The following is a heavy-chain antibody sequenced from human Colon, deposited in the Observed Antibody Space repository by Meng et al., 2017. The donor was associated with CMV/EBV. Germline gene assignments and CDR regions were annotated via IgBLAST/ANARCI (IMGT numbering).Heavy chain of an antibody. V-gene: IGHV3-74*01. CDR3: ARSGDLFALDY. CDR1: GIAFNDGG. D-gene: IGHD2-21*02. CDR2: GNGDGTVT. Sequence: SCEVSGIAFNDGGMHWDRRDTGKGRVWRSQGNGDGTVTGYADSVRGRFTISRDNTKNTLYLQMSGLRAEDTAVYYEARSGDLFALDYWGQGTLVTVS. J-gene: IGHJ4*02.